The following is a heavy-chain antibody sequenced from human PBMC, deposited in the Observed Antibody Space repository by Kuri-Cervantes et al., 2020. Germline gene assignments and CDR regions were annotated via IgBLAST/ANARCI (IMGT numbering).Heavy chain of an antibody. V-gene: IGHV4-59*01. J-gene: IGHJ4*02. Sequence: SQTLSLTCAASGFTFSSYSMNWVRQAPGKGLEWIGYIYYSGSTYYNPSLKSRVTISVDTSKNQFSLKLSSVTAADTAVYYCARGLNDYGDSYYFDYWGQGTLVTVSS. CDR2: IYYSGST. CDR3: ARGLNDYGDSYYFDY. D-gene: IGHD4-17*01. CDR1: GFTFSSYS.